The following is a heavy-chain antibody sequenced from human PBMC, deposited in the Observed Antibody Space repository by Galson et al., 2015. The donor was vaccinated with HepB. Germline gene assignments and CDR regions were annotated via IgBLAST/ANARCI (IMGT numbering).Heavy chain of an antibody. D-gene: IGHD6-19*01. CDR2: IIPMLGLT. V-gene: IGHV1-69*04. CDR3: ANEIAVPGTLGPMDAFDI. J-gene: IGHJ3*02. CDR1: GDTFSSFA. Sequence: SVKVSCKASGDTFSSFAISWVRQAPGQGLEWMGRIIPMLGLTNYAQKFQDRVTIIADKSTSTAYMELSSLRSDDTAVYYCANEIAVPGTLGPMDAFDIWGQGTMVTVSS.